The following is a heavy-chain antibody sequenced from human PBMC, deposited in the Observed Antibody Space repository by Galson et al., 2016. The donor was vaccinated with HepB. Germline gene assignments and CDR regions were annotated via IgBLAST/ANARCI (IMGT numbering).Heavy chain of an antibody. CDR1: GFIFSDYY. J-gene: IGHJ4*02. CDR2: ISSSSSYT. Sequence: SLRLSCAASGFIFSDYYMSWIRQAPGKGLEWVSYISSSSSYTNYADSVKGRFTISRDNAKNSLYLQMNSLRAEDTAVYYCARDYITATGPSDYWGQGTLVTVSS. D-gene: IGHD6-13*01. CDR3: ARDYITATGPSDY. V-gene: IGHV3-11*06.